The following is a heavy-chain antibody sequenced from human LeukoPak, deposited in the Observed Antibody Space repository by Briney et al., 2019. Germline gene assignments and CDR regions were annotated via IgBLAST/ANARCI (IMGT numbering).Heavy chain of an antibody. V-gene: IGHV3-74*01. CDR3: ASTFSHLGDY. CDR1: GFTFSSYW. J-gene: IGHJ4*02. CDR2: INSDGSST. Sequence: GESLKISCAASGFTFSSYWMHWVRQAPGKGLVWVSRINSDGSSTSYSDSVKGRFTISRDNAKNTLYLQMNSLRAEDTAVYYCASTFSHLGDYWGQGTLVTVSS. D-gene: IGHD2/OR15-2a*01.